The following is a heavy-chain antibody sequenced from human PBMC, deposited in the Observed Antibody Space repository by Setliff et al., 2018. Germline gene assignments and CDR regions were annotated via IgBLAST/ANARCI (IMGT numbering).Heavy chain of an antibody. J-gene: IGHJ4*02. D-gene: IGHD3-10*01. CDR3: FGAGTCSY. V-gene: IGHV3-7*01. Sequence: GGSLSLTCTASGLSYINDWVSWVRQAPGKGLEWLASINPHGSEKYYADSVKGRFTIPRDNAKNSLSLQMNNLRTEDTAVYYCFGAGTCSYWGQGTLVTVSS. CDR2: INPHGSEK. CDR1: GLSYINDW.